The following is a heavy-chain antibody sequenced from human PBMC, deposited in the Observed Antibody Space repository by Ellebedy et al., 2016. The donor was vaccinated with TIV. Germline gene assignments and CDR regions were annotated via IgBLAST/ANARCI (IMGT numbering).Heavy chain of an antibody. J-gene: IGHJ5*02. CDR3: ARDIVVVPAAGRWFDP. V-gene: IGHV1-69*13. Sequence: ASVKVSCXASGGTFSSYAISWVRQAPGQGLEWMGGIIPIFGTANYAQKFQGRVTITADESTSTAYMELSSLRSEDTAVYYCARDIVVVPAAGRWFDPWGQGTLVTVSS. CDR2: IIPIFGTA. CDR1: GGTFSSYA. D-gene: IGHD2-2*01.